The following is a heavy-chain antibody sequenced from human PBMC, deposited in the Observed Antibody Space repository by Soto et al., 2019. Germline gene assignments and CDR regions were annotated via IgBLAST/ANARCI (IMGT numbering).Heavy chain of an antibody. Sequence: QVQLVQAGAEVKKPGSSVKVSCKASGGTFSSYAISWVRQAPGQGLEWMGGIIPIFGTANYAQRVQGRVTITADESTSTAYMELSSLRSEDTAVYYCARDGYCSSTSCDSDYWGQGTLVTVSS. CDR3: ARDGYCSSTSCDSDY. D-gene: IGHD2-2*02. V-gene: IGHV1-69*01. CDR2: IIPIFGTA. CDR1: GGTFSSYA. J-gene: IGHJ4*02.